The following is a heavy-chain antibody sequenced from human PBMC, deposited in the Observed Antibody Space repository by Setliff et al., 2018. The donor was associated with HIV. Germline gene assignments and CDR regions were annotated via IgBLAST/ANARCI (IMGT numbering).Heavy chain of an antibody. CDR2: ISSSSSYI. Sequence: PGGSLRLSCAASGFTFSSYSMNWVRQAPGKGLEWVSSISSSSSYIYYADSVKGRFTISRDNAKNSLYLQMNSLRAEDTAVYYCARDFSGLLHDQIDAFNIWGQGTMVTVSS. D-gene: IGHD3-10*01. CDR1: GFTFSSYS. CDR3: ARDFSGLLHDQIDAFNI. J-gene: IGHJ3*02. V-gene: IGHV3-21*04.